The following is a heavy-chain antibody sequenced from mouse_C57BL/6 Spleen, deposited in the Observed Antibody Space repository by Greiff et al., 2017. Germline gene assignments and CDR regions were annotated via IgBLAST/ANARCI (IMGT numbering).Heavy chain of an antibody. CDR2: IYPSDSET. D-gene: IGHD1-1*01. J-gene: IGHJ2*01. Sequence: QVQLQQPGAELVRPGSSVKLSCKASGYTFTSYWMDWVKQRPGQGLEWIGNIYPSDSETHYNQKFKDKATLTVDKSSSTAYMQLSSLTSEDSAVYYCARGDTVVGSYPWWGQGTTRTVSS. V-gene: IGHV1-61*01. CDR1: GYTFTSYW. CDR3: ARGDTVVGSYPW.